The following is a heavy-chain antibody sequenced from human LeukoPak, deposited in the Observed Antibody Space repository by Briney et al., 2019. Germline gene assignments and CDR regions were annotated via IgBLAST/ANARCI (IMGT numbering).Heavy chain of an antibody. CDR3: ARGLELSGWYLAWYYYGMDV. CDR2: MNPNSGNT. CDR1: GYTFTSYD. V-gene: IGHV1-8*01. D-gene: IGHD6-19*01. Sequence: ASVKVSCKASGYTFTSYDINWVRQATGQGLEWMGWMNPNSGNTGYAQKFQGRVTMTRNTSISTAYMELSSLRSEDTAVYYCARGLELSGWYLAWYYYGMDVWGQGTTATVSS. J-gene: IGHJ6*02.